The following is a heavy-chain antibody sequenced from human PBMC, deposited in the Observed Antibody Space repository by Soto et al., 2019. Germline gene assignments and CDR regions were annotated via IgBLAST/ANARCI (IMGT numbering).Heavy chain of an antibody. V-gene: IGHV1-69*13. CDR1: GGTFSSYA. J-gene: IGHJ5*02. Sequence: SVKVSCKASGGTFSSYAISWVRQAPGQGLEWMGGIIPIFGTANYAQKFQGRVTITADESTSTAYMELSSLRSEDTAVYYCANLAYCSSTSCRENWFDPWGQGTLVTVSS. CDR2: IIPIFGTA. D-gene: IGHD2-2*01. CDR3: ANLAYCSSTSCRENWFDP.